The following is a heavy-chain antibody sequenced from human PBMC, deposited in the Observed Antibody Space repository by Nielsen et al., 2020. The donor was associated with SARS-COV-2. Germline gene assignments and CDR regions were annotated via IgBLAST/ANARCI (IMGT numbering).Heavy chain of an antibody. CDR3: ARNLLASITIFGVVSHYGMDV. V-gene: IGHV4-39*01. CDR2: IYYSGST. Sequence: WLRQPPGKGLEWIGSIYYSGSTYYNPSLKSRVTISVDTSKNQFSLKLSSVTAADTAVYYCARNLLASITIFGVVSHYGMDVWGQGTTVTVSS. J-gene: IGHJ6*02. D-gene: IGHD3-3*01.